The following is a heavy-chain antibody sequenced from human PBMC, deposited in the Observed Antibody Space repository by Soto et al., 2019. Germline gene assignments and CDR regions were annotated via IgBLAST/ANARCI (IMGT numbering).Heavy chain of an antibody. D-gene: IGHD2-21*02. CDR2: IKPSGGST. CDR3: ARDLGHIVVVTAIQGSSGYFDY. Sequence: ASVKVSCKASGYTFTSYYMHWVRQAPGQGIEWMGIIKPSGGSTSYAQKYQGRVTMTRDTSTSTVYMELSSLRSEDTAVYYCARDLGHIVVVTAIQGSSGYFDYWGQGTLVTVSS. CDR1: GYTFTSYY. J-gene: IGHJ4*02. V-gene: IGHV1-46*01.